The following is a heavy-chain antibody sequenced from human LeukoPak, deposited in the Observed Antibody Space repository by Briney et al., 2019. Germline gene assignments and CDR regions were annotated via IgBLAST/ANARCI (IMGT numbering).Heavy chain of an antibody. CDR3: ATGAHSSSWYGDDY. CDR1: GGSISSSSYY. V-gene: IGHV4-39*07. D-gene: IGHD6-13*01. CDR2: IYYSGST. J-gene: IGHJ4*02. Sequence: SETLSLTCTVSGGSISSSSYYWGWIRQPPGKGLEWIGSIYYSGSTYYNPSLKSRVTISVDTSKNQFSLKLSSVTAADTAVYYCATGAHSSSWYGDDYWAREPWSPSPQ.